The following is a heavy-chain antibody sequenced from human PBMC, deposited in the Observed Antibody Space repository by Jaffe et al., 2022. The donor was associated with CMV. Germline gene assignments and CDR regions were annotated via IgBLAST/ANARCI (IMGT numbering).Heavy chain of an antibody. CDR2: INAGNGNT. Sequence: QVQLVQSGAEVKKPGASVKVSCKASGYTFTSYAMHWVRQAPGQRLEWMGWINAGNGNTKYSQKFQGRVTITRDTSASTAYMELSSLRSEDTAVYYCAREGTLWSGYYGAFDIWGQGTMVTVSS. J-gene: IGHJ3*02. V-gene: IGHV1-3*01. CDR1: GYTFTSYA. CDR3: AREGTLWSGYYGAFDI. D-gene: IGHD3-3*01.